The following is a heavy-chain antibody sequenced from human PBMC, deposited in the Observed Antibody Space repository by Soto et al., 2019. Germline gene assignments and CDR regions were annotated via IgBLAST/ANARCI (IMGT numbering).Heavy chain of an antibody. CDR3: ARTYGGYPPLYYGMDV. V-gene: IGHV3-11*01. D-gene: IGHD5-12*01. J-gene: IGHJ6*02. CDR1: EFSFSDYY. Sequence: QVHLVESGGDLVKPGGSLRLSCAASEFSFSDYYMNWIRQAPGKGLEWVSSISSRDNTIYYADSVQGRFTISRDNAKNAADLQMNSLRAEDTAVYYCARTYGGYPPLYYGMDVGGQGTTVTVS. CDR2: ISSRDNTI.